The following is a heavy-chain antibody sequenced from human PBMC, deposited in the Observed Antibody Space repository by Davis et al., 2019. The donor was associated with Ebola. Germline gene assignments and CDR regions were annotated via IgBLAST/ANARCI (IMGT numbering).Heavy chain of an antibody. CDR2: TYYSGST. D-gene: IGHD1-1*01. V-gene: IGHV4-59*01. J-gene: IGHJ6*02. Sequence: GSLRLSCVASGFTFSSYAMSWIRQLPGKGLEWIGYTYYSGSTHYNPSPKSRVTIPVDTSKNQFSLKLSSVIAADTAVYYCARLAPTPGNYYYYYGMDVWGQGTTVTVSS. CDR1: GFTFSSYA. CDR3: ARLAPTPGNYYYYYGMDV.